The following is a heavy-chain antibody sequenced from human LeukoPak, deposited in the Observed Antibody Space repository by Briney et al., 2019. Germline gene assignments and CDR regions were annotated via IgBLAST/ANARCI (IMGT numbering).Heavy chain of an antibody. CDR3: ARGGPYYYGSSYYYYYMDV. D-gene: IGHD3-10*01. CDR1: GGSISSGSYY. Sequence: PSQTLSLTCTVSGGSISSGSYYWSWIRQPAGKGLEWIGRIYTSGSTNYNPSLKSRVTISVDTSKNQFSLKLSSVTAADTAVYYCARGGPYYYGSSYYYYYMDVWGKGTTVTVSS. V-gene: IGHV4-61*02. CDR2: IYTSGST. J-gene: IGHJ6*03.